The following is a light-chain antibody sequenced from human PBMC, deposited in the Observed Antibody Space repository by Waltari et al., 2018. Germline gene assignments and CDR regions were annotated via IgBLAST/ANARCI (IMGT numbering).Light chain of an antibody. J-gene: IGLJ1*01. V-gene: IGLV3-21*02. Sequence: SYVLTQPPSVSVAPGPTARITCGGHTIGRIHVHWSRQQAGQAPMLVLDDDSDRPSGVPQRISGSNSGNTATLIISRAAAGDEADYYCQVWDSNTDHYVFGPGTKVTVL. CDR1: TIGRIH. CDR2: DDS. CDR3: QVWDSNTDHYV.